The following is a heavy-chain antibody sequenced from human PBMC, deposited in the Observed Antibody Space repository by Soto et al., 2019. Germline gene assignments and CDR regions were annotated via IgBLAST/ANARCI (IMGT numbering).Heavy chain of an antibody. CDR2: FTPILGVA. V-gene: IGHV1-69*02. J-gene: IGHJ4*02. CDR1: GVTFNNST. D-gene: IGHD2-8*02. CDR3: ARPSTTATGGVEH. Sequence: QVQLVQSGAEVKQPGSSVKVSCKASGVTFNNSTVNWVRQAPGQGLEWMGRFTPILGVANNAQKFQDRLTLSVEKSTSTAYMELSSLRSEDTAVYDCARPSTTATGGVEHWGQGPLVIVSS.